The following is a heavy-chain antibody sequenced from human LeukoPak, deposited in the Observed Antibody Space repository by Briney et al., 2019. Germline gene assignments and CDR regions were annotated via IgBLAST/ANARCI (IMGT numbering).Heavy chain of an antibody. V-gene: IGHV4-59*12. D-gene: IGHD6-13*01. CDR1: GGSISSYF. CDR3: ARDNGSSGRDAFDI. Sequence: PSETLSLTCTVSGGSISSYFWSWIRQPPGKGLEWIGYIYYSGSTNYNPSLKSRVTMSVDTSKNQFSLKLSSVTAADTAVYYCARDNGSSGRDAFDIWGQGTMVTVSS. J-gene: IGHJ3*02. CDR2: IYYSGST.